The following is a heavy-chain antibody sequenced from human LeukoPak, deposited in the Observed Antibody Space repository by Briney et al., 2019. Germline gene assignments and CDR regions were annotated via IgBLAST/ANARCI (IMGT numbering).Heavy chain of an antibody. CDR3: ARGVDSGYPDY. D-gene: IGHD3-22*01. V-gene: IGHV4-59*01. CDR2: IYYSGST. J-gene: IGHJ4*02. CDR1: GGSISSYY. Sequence: PSETLSLTCTVSGGSISSYYWSWIRQPPGKGLEWIGYIYYSGSTNYNPSLKSRVTISVDTSKNQFSLKLSSVTAADTAVYYCARGVDSGYPDYWGQGTLVTVSS.